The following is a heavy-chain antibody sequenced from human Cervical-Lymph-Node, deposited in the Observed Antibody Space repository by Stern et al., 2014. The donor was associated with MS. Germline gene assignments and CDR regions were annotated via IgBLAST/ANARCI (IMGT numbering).Heavy chain of an antibody. CDR2: IVPIFGAP. CDR1: GGTFSSYA. CDR3: ARATVSRGAFDI. Sequence: QVQLVQSGAEVKKPGSSVKVSCKASGGTFSSYAISWVRQAPGQGPEWMGSIVPIFGAPNYAHKFQVRIKVTEDESTSTAYMELSSLKSDDAAVYYCARATVSRGAFDIWGQGTMVTVSS. D-gene: IGHD4-17*01. V-gene: IGHV1-69*18. J-gene: IGHJ3*02.